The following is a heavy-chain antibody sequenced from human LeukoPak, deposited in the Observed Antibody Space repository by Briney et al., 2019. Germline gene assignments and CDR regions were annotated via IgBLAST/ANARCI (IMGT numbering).Heavy chain of an antibody. CDR1: GFTFNNYG. J-gene: IGHJ4*02. D-gene: IGHD1-1*01. CDR2: ISDDGRNK. CDR3: AKDKETTASGTFDY. Sequence: GGSLRLSGAAPGFTFNNYGMHYVRKAPGKGLNGVAVISDDGRNKNYADSVRGRFTISRDDSHNTLYLQMNSLRAEDTGVYYCAKDKETTASGTFDYWGQGTLVTVSS. V-gene: IGHV3-30*18.